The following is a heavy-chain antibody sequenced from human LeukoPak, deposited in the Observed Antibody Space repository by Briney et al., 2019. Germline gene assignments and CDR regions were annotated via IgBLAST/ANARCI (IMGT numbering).Heavy chain of an antibody. CDR3: AKGRYGSSGYNWIE. D-gene: IGHD3-22*01. CDR2: ISGSARNT. Sequence: GGSLRLSCAASGFTFSSYVMTWVRQAPGRGLEWVSTISGSARNTYYADSVKGPFTISRDNSKNTLHLQMNSLRAEDTAVYYCAKGRYGSSGYNWIEWGQGALVTVSS. J-gene: IGHJ4*02. CDR1: GFTFSSYV. V-gene: IGHV3-23*01.